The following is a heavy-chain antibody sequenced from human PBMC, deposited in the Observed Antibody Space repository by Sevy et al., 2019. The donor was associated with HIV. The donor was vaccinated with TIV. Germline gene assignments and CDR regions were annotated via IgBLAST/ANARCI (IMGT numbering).Heavy chain of an antibody. J-gene: IGHJ4*02. V-gene: IGHV3-11*06. CDR3: ARVDYYGSGSYAIDY. D-gene: IGHD3-10*01. CDR1: GFTFSDYY. Sequence: WGSLRLSCAASGFTFSDYYMSWIRQAPGKGLEWVSYISSSSSYTNYADSVKGRFTISRDNAKNSLYLQMNSLRAEDTAVYYCARVDYYGSGSYAIDYWGQGTLVTVSS. CDR2: ISSSSSYT.